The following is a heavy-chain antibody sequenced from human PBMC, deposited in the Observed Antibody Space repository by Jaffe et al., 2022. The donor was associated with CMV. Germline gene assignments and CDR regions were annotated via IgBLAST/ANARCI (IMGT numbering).Heavy chain of an antibody. CDR3: AREMERLTNLGAFDI. J-gene: IGHJ3*02. D-gene: IGHD3-3*01. CDR1: GFTFSSYG. Sequence: QVQLVESGGGVVQPGRSLRLSCAASGFTFSSYGMHWVRQAPGKGLEWVAVIWYDGSNKYYADSVKGRFTISRDNSKNTLYLQMNSLRAEDTAVYYCAREMERLTNLGAFDIWGQGTMVTVSS. CDR2: IWYDGSNK. V-gene: IGHV3-33*01.